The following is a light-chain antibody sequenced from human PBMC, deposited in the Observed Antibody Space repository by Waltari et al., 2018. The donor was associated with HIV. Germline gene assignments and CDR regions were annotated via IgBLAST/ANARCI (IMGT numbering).Light chain of an antibody. V-gene: IGLV2-14*01. CDR1: SSDVGGYNY. Sequence: QSALTQPASVSGSPGQSITISCTGTSSDVGGYNYVSWYQQHPGKAPKLMIYEVSNLPSGGSNRFSGSKSGNTASLTISGLQAEDEADYYCSSYTSSSTRVFGGGTNLTVL. CDR3: SSYTSSSTRV. J-gene: IGLJ3*02. CDR2: EVS.